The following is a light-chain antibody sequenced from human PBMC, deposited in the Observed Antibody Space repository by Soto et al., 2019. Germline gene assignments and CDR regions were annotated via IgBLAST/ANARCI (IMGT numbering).Light chain of an antibody. V-gene: IGKV3-20*01. J-gene: IGKJ5*01. CDR2: DAS. CDR3: QQYGSSSIN. CDR1: QSVASSY. Sequence: ESVLTQSPGTLSLSPGERATLSCRASQSVASSYVAWYQQKPGQAPRLLFYDASTRATGIPDRFSGSGAGTDFPLTISRLEPEDFEVYYCQQYGSSSINFGQGTRLENK.